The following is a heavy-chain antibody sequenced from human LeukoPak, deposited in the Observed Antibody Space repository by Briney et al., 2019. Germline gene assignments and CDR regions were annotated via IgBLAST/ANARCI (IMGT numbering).Heavy chain of an antibody. V-gene: IGHV4-38-2*02. CDR1: GYSISSGYN. J-gene: IGHJ5*02. D-gene: IGHD4-17*01. Sequence: SETLSLTCTVSGYSISSGYNWGWIRQPPGKGLEWIGEINHSGSTNYNPSLKSRVTISVDTSKNQFSLKLSSVTAADTAVYYCASQGTVTTPWFDPWGQGTLVTVSS. CDR2: INHSGST. CDR3: ASQGTVTTPWFDP.